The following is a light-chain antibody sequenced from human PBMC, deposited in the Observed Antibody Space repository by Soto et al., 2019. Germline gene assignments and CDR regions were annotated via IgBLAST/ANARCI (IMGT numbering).Light chain of an antibody. V-gene: IGKV3-11*01. CDR1: QSVSSY. CDR2: DAS. CDR3: EQYLSLPVT. J-gene: IGKJ2*01. Sequence: EIVLTQSPATLSLSPGERATLSCRASQSVSSYLAWYQQKPGQAPRLLIYDASNRATGIPARFSGSGSGTDFTLTISSLEPEDFAVYYCEQYLSLPVTFGQGTKLEIK.